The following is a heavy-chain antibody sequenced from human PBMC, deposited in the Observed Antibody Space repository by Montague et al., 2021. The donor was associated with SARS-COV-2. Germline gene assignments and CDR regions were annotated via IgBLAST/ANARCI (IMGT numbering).Heavy chain of an antibody. D-gene: IGHD2-21*02. J-gene: IGHJ6*04. Sequence: SLRLSCAASDFTFSDYSMTWVRQAPGKGLEWVSFITGSGSTTYYADSVKGQFTISRDNSRSTLYLQMNSLRVEDTAVYYCARRRIKDILLVLPAPHLDVWGKGTTVTVSS. CDR2: ITGSGSTT. CDR3: ARRRIKDILLVLPAPHLDV. CDR1: DFTFSDYS. V-gene: IGHV3-23*01.